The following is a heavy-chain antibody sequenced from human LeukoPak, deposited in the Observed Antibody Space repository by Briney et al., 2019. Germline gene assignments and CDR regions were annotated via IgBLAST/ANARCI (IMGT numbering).Heavy chain of an antibody. V-gene: IGHV4-59*01. Sequence: SETLSLTCTVSGGSIRSYYWSWIRQPPGKGLEWIGYMYYRGNTNYNPSLKSRVTISVDTSKNQFSLKLSSVTAADTAVYYCATGVHGIAAAGDYYFDYWGQGTLVTVSS. CDR1: GGSIRSYY. CDR2: MYYRGNT. J-gene: IGHJ4*02. CDR3: ATGVHGIAAAGDYYFDY. D-gene: IGHD6-13*01.